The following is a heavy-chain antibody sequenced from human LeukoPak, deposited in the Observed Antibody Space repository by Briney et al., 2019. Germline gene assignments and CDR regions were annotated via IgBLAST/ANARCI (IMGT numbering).Heavy chain of an antibody. V-gene: IGHV3-21*01. D-gene: IGHD2-2*01. CDR1: GFTFSSYG. Sequence: GGSLRLSCAASGFTFSSYGMNWVRQAPGKGLEWVSSISSSSSYIYYADSVKGRFTISRDNAKNSLYLQMNSLRAEDTAVYYCARLRYCSSTSCYYAFDIWGQGTMVTVSS. J-gene: IGHJ3*02. CDR2: ISSSSSYI. CDR3: ARLRYCSSTSCYYAFDI.